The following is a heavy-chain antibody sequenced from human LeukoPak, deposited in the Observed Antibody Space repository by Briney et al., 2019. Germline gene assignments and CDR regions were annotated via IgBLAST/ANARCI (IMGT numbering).Heavy chain of an antibody. CDR1: GFTFDSYA. J-gene: IGHJ5*02. CDR3: VKHVGSRWSNNRFDP. V-gene: IGHV3-23*01. Sequence: PGGSLRLSCAASGFTFDSYAMSWVRQAPGKGLEWVSAVSRFGGTKYYADSAKGRFTISRENSNNTVYLQMNSLRVGDTALYYCVKHVGSRWSNNRFDPWGQGTLVTVS. D-gene: IGHD6-13*01. CDR2: VSRFGGTK.